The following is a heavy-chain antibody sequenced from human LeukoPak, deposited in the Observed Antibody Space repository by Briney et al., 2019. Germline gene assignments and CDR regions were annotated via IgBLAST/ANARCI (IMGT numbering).Heavy chain of an antibody. CDR1: GYTFTSYG. V-gene: IGHV1-18*01. CDR3: ARPTKISMLRGGGYNCFDS. J-gene: IGHJ5*01. Sequence: ASVKVSCKASGYTFTSYGISWVRQAPGQGLEWMGWISAYNGNTNYAQKLQGRVTMTTDTSTSTAYMELRSLRSDDTAVYYCARPTKISMLRGGGYNCFDSWGQGTLVTVSS. CDR2: ISAYNGNT. D-gene: IGHD3-10*01.